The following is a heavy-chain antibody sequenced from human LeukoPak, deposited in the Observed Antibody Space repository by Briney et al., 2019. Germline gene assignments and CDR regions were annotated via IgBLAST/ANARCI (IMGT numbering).Heavy chain of an antibody. CDR2: ISSSSSTI. Sequence: PGGSLRLSCAASGFTFSSYSINWVRQAPGKGLEWVSYISSSSSTIYYADPVKGRFTISRDNSKNTLYLQMNSLRAGDTAVYYCARGPRDIVVVDAHYFDYWGQGTLVTVSS. D-gene: IGHD2-15*01. CDR3: ARGPRDIVVVDAHYFDY. J-gene: IGHJ4*02. CDR1: GFTFSSYS. V-gene: IGHV3-48*01.